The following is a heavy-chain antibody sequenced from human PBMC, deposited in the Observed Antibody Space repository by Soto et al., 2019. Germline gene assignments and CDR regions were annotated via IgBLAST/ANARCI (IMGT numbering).Heavy chain of an antibody. V-gene: IGHV3-7*04. J-gene: IGHJ3*02. D-gene: IGHD3-22*01. CDR2: IKQDGNEK. CDR3: ARGDFYDSSGPFSDAFDI. CDR1: GFTFSDYW. Sequence: GGSLRLSCAVSGFTFSDYWMSWVRQAPGKGLEWVANIKQDGNEKYYVDSVKGRFTISRDNAKNSLYLQMNSLRAEDTAVYYCARGDFYDSSGPFSDAFDIWGQGTMVTVSS.